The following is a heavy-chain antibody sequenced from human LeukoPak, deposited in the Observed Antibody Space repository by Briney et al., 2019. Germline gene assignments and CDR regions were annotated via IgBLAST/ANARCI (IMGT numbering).Heavy chain of an antibody. V-gene: IGHV4-34*01. CDR1: GGSFSGYY. CDR2: INHSGST. CDR3: ASPYNILGMAHPGFDY. D-gene: IGHD7-27*01. J-gene: IGHJ4*02. Sequence: SETLSLTCAVYGGSFSGYYWSWIRQPPGKGLEWIGEINHSGSTNYNPSLKSRVTISVDTSKNQFSLKLSSATAADTAVYYCASPYNILGMAHPGFDYWGQGTLVTVSS.